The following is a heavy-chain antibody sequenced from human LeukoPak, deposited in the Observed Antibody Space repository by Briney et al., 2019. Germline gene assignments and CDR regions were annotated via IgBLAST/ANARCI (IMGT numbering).Heavy chain of an antibody. V-gene: IGHV3-21*01. CDR1: GLTFSPST. D-gene: IGHD6-19*01. Sequence: GGPLELSCAASGLTFSPSTLNWARQAQGKGLEWVSAISSSSSDIYYTDSVKGRFTISRDNANNFLYLQVSSLRAEDTAVYYCATGYTSGTRIDYWGQGTLVSVSS. CDR2: ISSSSSDI. CDR3: ATGYTSGTRIDY. J-gene: IGHJ4*02.